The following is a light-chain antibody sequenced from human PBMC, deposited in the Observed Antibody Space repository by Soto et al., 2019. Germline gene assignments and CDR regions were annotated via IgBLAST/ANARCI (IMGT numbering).Light chain of an antibody. CDR1: NSDIGAFDY. CDR3: SSWATSSTLV. V-gene: IGLV2-14*03. J-gene: IGLJ2*01. CDR2: AVS. Sequence: QSVLTQPASVSGSPGQSITISCTGTNSDIGAFDYVAWYQQHPGKAPKLIIFAVSNRPSGISNRFSGSKSGNTASLTISGLQAEDEADYYCSSWATSSTLVFGGGTKLTVL.